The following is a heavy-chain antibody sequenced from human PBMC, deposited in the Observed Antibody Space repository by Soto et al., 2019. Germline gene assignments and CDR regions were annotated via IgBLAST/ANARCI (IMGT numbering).Heavy chain of an antibody. V-gene: IGHV1-18*01. CDR1: GYTFTSFG. J-gene: IGHJ3*02. D-gene: IGHD4-17*01. Sequence: QVQLVQSGAEVKKPGASVKVSCKASGYTFTSFGITWVLQAPGQGLEWMGWISVYNGKTNYAQKLQGRVTVTRDTSTNTAYMELRSLRSDDTAVYYCAKDDYGKNDGDSLEMWGQGTMVTVSS. CDR2: ISVYNGKT. CDR3: AKDDYGKNDGDSLEM.